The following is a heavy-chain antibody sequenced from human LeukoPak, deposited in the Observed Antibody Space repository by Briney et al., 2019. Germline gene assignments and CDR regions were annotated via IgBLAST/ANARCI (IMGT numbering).Heavy chain of an antibody. CDR3: ARVGVGATTEFDP. Sequence: GSLRLSCSASGFTFSSYSMNWVRQAPGKGLEWVSSISSSSSYIYYADSVKGRFTISRDNAKNSLYLQMNSLRAEDTAVYYCARVGVGATTEFDPWGQGTLVTVSS. J-gene: IGHJ5*02. CDR1: GFTFSSYS. CDR2: ISSSSSYI. D-gene: IGHD1-26*01. V-gene: IGHV3-21*01.